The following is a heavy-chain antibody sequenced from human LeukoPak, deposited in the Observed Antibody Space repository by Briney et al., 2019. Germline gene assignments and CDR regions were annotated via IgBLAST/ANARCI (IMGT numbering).Heavy chain of an antibody. CDR3: ARVTTAIPDAFDI. V-gene: IGHV3-30*04. J-gene: IGHJ3*02. Sequence: GGSLRLSCAASGFTFSSDAMHWVRQAPGKGLEWVAAISYDGSNKNYADSVKGRFTISRDNSRNTLYLQMDNLRAEDTAVYYCARVTTAIPDAFDIWGQGTMVTVSS. D-gene: IGHD2-21*02. CDR1: GFTFSSDA. CDR2: ISYDGSNK.